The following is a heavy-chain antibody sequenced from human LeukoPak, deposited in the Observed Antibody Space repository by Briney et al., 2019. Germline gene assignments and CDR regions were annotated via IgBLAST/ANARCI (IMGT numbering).Heavy chain of an antibody. V-gene: IGHV3-30*02. CDR3: ARAFSLGTLYYYYYMDV. Sequence: GGSLRLSCAASGFTFSSYGMHWVRQAPGKGLEWVAFIRYDGSNKYYADSVKGRFTISRDNSKNTLYLQMNSLRAEDTAVYYCARAFSLGTLYYYYYMDVWGKGTTVTVSS. J-gene: IGHJ6*03. CDR2: IRYDGSNK. CDR1: GFTFSSYG. D-gene: IGHD7-27*01.